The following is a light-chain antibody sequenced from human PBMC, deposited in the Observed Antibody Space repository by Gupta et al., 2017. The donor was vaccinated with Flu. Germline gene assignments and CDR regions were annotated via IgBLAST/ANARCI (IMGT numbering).Light chain of an antibody. Sequence: VTISCSGSSSNIGSNTVNWYQQLPRTAPKLLIYTNNQRPSGVPDRFSGSKSDTSASLAICGLQSEDEADYYCASWDDSLNGGVFGGGTKLTVL. CDR3: ASWDDSLNGGV. V-gene: IGLV1-44*01. J-gene: IGLJ3*02. CDR1: SSNIGSNT. CDR2: TNN.